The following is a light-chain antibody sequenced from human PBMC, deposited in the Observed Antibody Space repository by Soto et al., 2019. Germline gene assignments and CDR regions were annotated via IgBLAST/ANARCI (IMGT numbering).Light chain of an antibody. Sequence: QSALTQPPSASGSPGQSVTISCTGTSSNVGAYNYLSWYQQHPGKAPKLMIYEVSKRPSGVPDRFSGSKSGNTASLTVSGLPDEDDADYYCSSYAGSNNYVFGTGTKLTVL. CDR2: EVS. V-gene: IGLV2-8*01. CDR1: SSNVGAYNY. CDR3: SSYAGSNNYV. J-gene: IGLJ1*01.